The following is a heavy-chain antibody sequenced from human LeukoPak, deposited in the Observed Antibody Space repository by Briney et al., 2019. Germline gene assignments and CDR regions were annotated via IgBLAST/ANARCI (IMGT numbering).Heavy chain of an antibody. CDR1: GGSISSYY. V-gene: IGHV4-59*01. D-gene: IGHD3-16*01. CDR3: AREGANAFDI. J-gene: IGHJ3*02. Sequence: KTSETLSLTCTVSGGSISSYYWSWIRQPSGKGLEWIGYIYYSGSTNYNPSLKSRATISVDTSMNQFSLKLSSVTAADTAVYYCAREGANAFDIWGQGTMVTVSS. CDR2: IYYSGST.